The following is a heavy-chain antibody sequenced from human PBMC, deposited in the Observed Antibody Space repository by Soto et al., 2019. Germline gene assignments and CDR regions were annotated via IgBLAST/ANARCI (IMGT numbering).Heavy chain of an antibody. D-gene: IGHD3-22*01. CDR1: GFTFSSQC. Sequence: XESLSLSCAASGFTFSSQCMSWVRQAPGKGLEWVANIKVDGSEKYYVDSVRGRFSISRDNAKDSLYLQMNSLRAEDTAVYYCTRDSSDSSGYYYDFFDYWGQGTLVTVSS. V-gene: IGHV3-7*01. CDR2: IKVDGSEK. J-gene: IGHJ4*02. CDR3: TRDSSDSSGYYYDFFDY.